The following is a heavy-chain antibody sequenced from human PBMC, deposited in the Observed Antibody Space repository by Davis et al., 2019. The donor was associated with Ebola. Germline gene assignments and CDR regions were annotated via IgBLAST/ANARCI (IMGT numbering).Heavy chain of an antibody. CDR2: FRRGERT. Sequence: MPSETLSLTCTVSDGSIKSNSYYWGWIRQPPGKGLEWIASFRRGERTYYNSSLESRLTVSADTSNNQVSLKLSSVTAADTAFYFCARHAAYCDPATCFSFDDWGQGTLVTVSS. V-gene: IGHV4-39*01. CDR3: ARHAAYCDPATCFSFDD. J-gene: IGHJ4*02. CDR1: DGSIKSNSYY. D-gene: IGHD2-21*01.